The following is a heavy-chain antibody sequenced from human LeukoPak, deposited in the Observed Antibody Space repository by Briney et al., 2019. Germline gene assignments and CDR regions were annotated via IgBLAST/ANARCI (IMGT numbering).Heavy chain of an antibody. CDR2: INHSGST. Sequence: SEALSLTCAVYGGSFSGYYWSWIRQPPGKGLEWIGEINHSGSTNYNPSLKSRVTISVDTSKNQSSLKLSSVTAADTAVYYCARGKGSMVRGVFNWFDPWGQGTLVTVSS. CDR3: ARGKGSMVRGVFNWFDP. D-gene: IGHD3-10*01. V-gene: IGHV4-34*01. CDR1: GGSFSGYY. J-gene: IGHJ5*02.